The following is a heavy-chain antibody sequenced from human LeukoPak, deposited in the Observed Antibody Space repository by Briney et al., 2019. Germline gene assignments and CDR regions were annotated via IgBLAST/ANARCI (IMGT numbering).Heavy chain of an antibody. D-gene: IGHD6-6*01. CDR3: ATAVWSSSPGTFDY. CDR1: GYTLTELS. Sequence: ASVKVSCKVSGYTLTELSMHWVRQAPGKGLEWMGGFDPEDGETIYAQKFQGRVTMTEDTSTDTAYMELSSLRSEDTAVYYCATAVWSSSPGTFDYWGQGTLVTVSS. J-gene: IGHJ4*02. CDR2: FDPEDGET. V-gene: IGHV1-24*01.